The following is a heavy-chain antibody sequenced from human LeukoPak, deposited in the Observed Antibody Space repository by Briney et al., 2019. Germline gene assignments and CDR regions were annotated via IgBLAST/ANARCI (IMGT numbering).Heavy chain of an antibody. Sequence: SETLSLTCTVSGGSISSYYWSWIRQTAGKGLEWIGRIYTSGSTNYNPSLKSRVTMSVDTSKNQFSLKLSSVTAADTAVYYCAGTGTAGAFDIWGQGTMVTVSS. D-gene: IGHD1/OR15-1a*01. CDR2: IYTSGST. CDR1: GGSISSYY. V-gene: IGHV4-4*07. J-gene: IGHJ3*02. CDR3: AGTGTAGAFDI.